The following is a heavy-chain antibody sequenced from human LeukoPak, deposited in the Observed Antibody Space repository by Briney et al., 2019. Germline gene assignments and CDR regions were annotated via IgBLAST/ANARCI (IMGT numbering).Heavy chain of an antibody. D-gene: IGHD2-15*01. CDR1: GFTFDDYA. V-gene: IGHV3-20*04. CDR2: INLKGGGI. CDR3: ARVDSDCSGGSCYTGLFDY. Sequence: GGSLRLSCAASGFTFDDYAMSWGRQGPGQGLELVSGINLKGGGIGYADSVKGRFTISRDNAKNFLYLQMNSLRAEDTALYYCARVDSDCSGGSCYTGLFDYWGQGTLVTVSS. J-gene: IGHJ4*02.